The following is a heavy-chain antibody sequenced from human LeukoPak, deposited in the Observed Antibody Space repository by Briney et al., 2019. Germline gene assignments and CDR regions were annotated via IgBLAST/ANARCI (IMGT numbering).Heavy chain of an antibody. V-gene: IGHV3-23*01. CDR3: AGGGFDY. CDR1: GFTFSSYA. CDR2: ISGSGGST. Sequence: PGGSLRLSCAASGFTFSSYAMSWVRQAPGKGLEWVSAISGSGGSTYYADSVRGRFTISRDNAKNSVYLQMNSLRAEDTAVYYCAGGGFDYWGQGTLVTVSS. D-gene: IGHD3-16*01. J-gene: IGHJ4*02.